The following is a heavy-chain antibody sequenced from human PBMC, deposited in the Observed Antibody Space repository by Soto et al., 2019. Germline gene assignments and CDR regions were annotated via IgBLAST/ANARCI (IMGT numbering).Heavy chain of an antibody. V-gene: IGHV3-23*01. CDR3: AKGTHLSFRLNASSYSEIDF. J-gene: IGHJ6*02. D-gene: IGHD2-2*01. Sequence: GGSLRLSCAASGFTFSSYAMSWVRQAPGKGLEWVSAISGSGGSTYYADSVKGRFTISRDNSKNTLYLQMNSLRAEDTAVYYCAKGTHLSFRLNASSYSEIDFCGLRATVTVSS. CDR1: GFTFSSYA. CDR2: ISGSGGST.